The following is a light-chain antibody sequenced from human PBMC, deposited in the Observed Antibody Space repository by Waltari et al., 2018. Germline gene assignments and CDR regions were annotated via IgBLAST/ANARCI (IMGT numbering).Light chain of an antibody. CDR2: AAS. CDR3: QKYNSAQYT. J-gene: IGKJ2*01. CDR1: QVITNY. V-gene: IGKV1-27*01. Sequence: DIQMTQSPSSLSASVGDRVTITCRASQVITNYLAWYQQKPGKVPKLLIYAASTLQSGVPSRFSGSGSGTDFTLTISSLQPEDVATYYCQKYNSAQYTFGQGTKLRSN.